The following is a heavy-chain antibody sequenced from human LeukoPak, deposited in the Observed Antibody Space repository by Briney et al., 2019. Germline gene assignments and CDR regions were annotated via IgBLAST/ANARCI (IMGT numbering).Heavy chain of an antibody. CDR2: IIPIFGST. CDR3: ARGMRSHYYDFTGLYYYYLDL. D-gene: IGHD3-22*01. V-gene: IGHV1-69*05. Sequence: SVKVSCKASAGSFSGQAITWVRQAPGQGLECLGRIIPIFGSTEYAQKFQGRVTITTDKSATTAYMELSSLRSDDTAVYYCARGMRSHYYDFTGLYYYYLDLWGKGTMVSVSS. CDR1: AGSFSGQA. J-gene: IGHJ6*03.